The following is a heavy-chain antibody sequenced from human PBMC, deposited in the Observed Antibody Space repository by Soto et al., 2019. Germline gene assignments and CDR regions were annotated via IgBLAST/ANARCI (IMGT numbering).Heavy chain of an antibody. CDR3: ARSSGSYYPGGTAHGIDY. J-gene: IGHJ4*02. Sequence: SETLSLTCTVSGGSISSGDYYWSWIREPPGKGLEWIGYIYYSGSTYYNPSLKSRVTISVDTSKNQFSLKLSSVTAADTAVYYCARSSGSYYPGGTAHGIDYWGQGTLVTVSS. CDR2: IYYSGST. CDR1: GGSISSGDYY. D-gene: IGHD3-10*01. V-gene: IGHV4-30-4*01.